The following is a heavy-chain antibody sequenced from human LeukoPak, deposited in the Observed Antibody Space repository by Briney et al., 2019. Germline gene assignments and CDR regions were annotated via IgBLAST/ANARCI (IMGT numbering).Heavy chain of an antibody. J-gene: IGHJ3*02. CDR2: INPSGGST. Sequence: ASVKVSCKASGGTFSRYAISWVRQAPGQGLEWMGIINPSGGSTSYAQKFQGRVTMTRDMSTSTVYMELNSLRSEDTAVYYCARVSSGTRDAYDIWGQGTMVTVSS. D-gene: IGHD3-10*01. CDR3: ARVSSGTRDAYDI. V-gene: IGHV1-46*01. CDR1: GGTFSRYA.